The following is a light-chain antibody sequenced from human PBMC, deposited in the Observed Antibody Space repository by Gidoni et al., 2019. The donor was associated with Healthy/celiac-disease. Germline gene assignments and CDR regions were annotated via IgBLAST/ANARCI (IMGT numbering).Light chain of an antibody. Sequence: DIVMTQSPDSLAVSLGERSTINCKSSQSVLYSSNNKNYLAWYQQKPGQPLKLLIYWESTRESGVPDRFSGSGSGTDFTLTISSLQAEDVAVYYCQQDYSTLPLTFGGGTKVEIK. CDR3: QQDYSTLPLT. CDR2: WES. J-gene: IGKJ4*01. V-gene: IGKV4-1*01. CDR1: QSVLYSSNNKNY.